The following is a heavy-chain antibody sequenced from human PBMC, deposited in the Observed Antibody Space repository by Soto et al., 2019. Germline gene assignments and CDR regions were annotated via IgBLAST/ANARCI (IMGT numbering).Heavy chain of an antibody. CDR2: IIPLFGTP. J-gene: IGHJ5*01. V-gene: IGHV1-69*01. D-gene: IGHD2-21*01. Sequence: QVQLVQSGAEVRKPGSSLRVSCKSSGATFSTTGISWVRQAPGQGLEWMGGIIPLFGTPKYARKCQGRGPTTEDVSTNTVYMELTSLRPDDAAIYYCARASPVICGGGPCYRLDSSFDSWGQGSLVIVSS. CDR1: GATFSTTG. CDR3: ARASPVICGGGPCYRLDSSFDS.